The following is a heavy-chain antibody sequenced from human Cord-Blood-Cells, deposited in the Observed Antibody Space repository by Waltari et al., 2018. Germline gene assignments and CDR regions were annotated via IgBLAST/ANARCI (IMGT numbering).Heavy chain of an antibody. V-gene: IGHV2-5*02. D-gene: IGHD7-27*01. CDR3: VHGWGRNWGINY. CDR2: IYWDDDK. CDR1: GFSLSTSGVG. Sequence: QITLKESGPTLVKPTQTLTLTCTFSGFSLSTSGVGVGWIRQPPGKALEWLALIYWDDDKRYSPSLKSRLTITKDTSKNQVVLTMTNMDPVDTATYYCVHGWGRNWGINYWGQGTLVTVSS. J-gene: IGHJ4*02.